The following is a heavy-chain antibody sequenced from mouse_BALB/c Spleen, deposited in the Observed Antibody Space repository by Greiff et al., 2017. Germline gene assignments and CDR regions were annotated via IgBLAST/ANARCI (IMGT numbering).Heavy chain of an antibody. D-gene: IGHD1-1*01. J-gene: IGHJ4*01. Sequence: EVKLQESGPSLVKPSQTLSLTCSVTGDSITSGYWNWIRKFPGNKLEYMGYISYSGSTYYNPSLKSRISITRDTSKNQYYLQLNSVTTEDTATYYCARTDYYGSRGAMDYWGQGTSVTVSS. V-gene: IGHV3-8*02. CDR3: ARTDYYGSRGAMDY. CDR2: ISYSGST. CDR1: GDSITSGY.